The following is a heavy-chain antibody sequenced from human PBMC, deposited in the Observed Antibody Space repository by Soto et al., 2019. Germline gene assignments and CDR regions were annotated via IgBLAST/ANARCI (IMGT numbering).Heavy chain of an antibody. CDR2: ISTSGSTI. V-gene: IGHV3-11*01. D-gene: IGHD5-18*01. CDR1: GFTFSDYY. Sequence: QVPLVESGGGLVKPGGSLRLSCAASGFTFSDYYMTWIRQAPGKGLEWVSYISTSGSTIYYADSVKGRFTISRDNAKNSLCRRMNSLRAEDAAVYYCAREPVDTRMVTYYYCYGMDVWGQGTTVTVSS. CDR3: AREPVDTRMVTYYYCYGMDV. J-gene: IGHJ6*02.